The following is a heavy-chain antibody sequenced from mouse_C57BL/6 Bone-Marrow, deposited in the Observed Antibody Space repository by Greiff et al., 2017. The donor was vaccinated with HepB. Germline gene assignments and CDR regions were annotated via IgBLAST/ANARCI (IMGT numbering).Heavy chain of an antibody. D-gene: IGHD1-1*01. Sequence: QVQLQQPGAELVKPGASVKLSCKASGYTFTSYWMHWVKQRPGQGLEWIGMIHPNSGSTNYNEKFKSKATLTADKSSSTAYMELRSLTSEDSAVYFCAREEGTTVVATDWYFDVWGTGTTDTVSS. V-gene: IGHV1-64*01. CDR3: AREEGTTVVATDWYFDV. CDR2: IHPNSGST. J-gene: IGHJ1*03. CDR1: GYTFTSYW.